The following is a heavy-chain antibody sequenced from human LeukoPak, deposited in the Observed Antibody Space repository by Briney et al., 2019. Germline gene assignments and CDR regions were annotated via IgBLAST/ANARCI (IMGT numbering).Heavy chain of an antibody. D-gene: IGHD5-12*01. CDR3: AKEGGATTIHFDY. J-gene: IGHJ4*02. V-gene: IGHV3-48*01. CDR1: GFTFSSYS. Sequence: GGSLRLSCAASGFTFSSYSMNWVRQAPGKGLEWVSYISSSSSTIYYADSVKGRFTISRDNAKNSLYLQMNSLRAEDTAVYYCAKEGGATTIHFDYWGQGTLVTVSS. CDR2: ISSSSSTI.